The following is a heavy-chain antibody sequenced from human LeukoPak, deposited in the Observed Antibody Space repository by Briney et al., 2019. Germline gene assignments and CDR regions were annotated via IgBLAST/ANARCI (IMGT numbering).Heavy chain of an antibody. V-gene: IGHV1-69*04. CDR1: GGTFSSYA. CDR3: AREGLLDY. J-gene: IGHJ4*02. Sequence: SVKVSCKASGGTFSSYAISWVRQAPGQGLEWMGRIIPILGIANYAQKFQGRVTITADKSTSTAYMGLSSLRSEDTAVYYCAREGLLDYWGQGTLVTVSS. CDR2: IIPILGIA.